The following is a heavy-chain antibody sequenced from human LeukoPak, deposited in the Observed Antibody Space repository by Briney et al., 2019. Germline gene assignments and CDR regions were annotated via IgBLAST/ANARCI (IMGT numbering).Heavy chain of an antibody. CDR2: ISYDGSNK. D-gene: IGHD3-10*02. CDR1: GFTFSSYG. J-gene: IGHJ6*04. Sequence: AGGSLRLSCAASGFTFSSYGMHWVRQAPGKGLEWVAVISYDGSNKYYADSVKGRFTISRDNAKNSLYLQMNSPRAEDTAVYYCAELGITMIGGVWGKGTTVTISS. CDR3: AELGITMIGGV. V-gene: IGHV3-30*18.